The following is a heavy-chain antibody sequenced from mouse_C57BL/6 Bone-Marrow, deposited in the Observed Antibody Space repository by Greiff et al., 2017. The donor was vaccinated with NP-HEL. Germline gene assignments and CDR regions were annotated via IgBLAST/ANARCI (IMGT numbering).Heavy chain of an antibody. J-gene: IGHJ3*01. CDR1: GYTFTDYE. Sequence: VQLHQSGAELVRPGASVTLSCKASGYTFTDYEMHWVKQTPVHGLEWIGAIDPETGGTAYNQKFKGKAILTADKSSSTAYMELRSLTSEDSAVYYCTRDYYGSFAYWGQGTLVTVSA. CDR3: TRDYYGSFAY. CDR2: IDPETGGT. V-gene: IGHV1-15*01. D-gene: IGHD1-1*01.